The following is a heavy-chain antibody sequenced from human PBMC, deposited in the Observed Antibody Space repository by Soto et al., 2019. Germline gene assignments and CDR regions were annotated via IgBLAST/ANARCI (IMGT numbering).Heavy chain of an antibody. V-gene: IGHV6-1*01. CDR3: ARDRRDGYTPFDY. CDR2: TYYRSKWYN. D-gene: IGHD5-12*01. Sequence: SPTLSLTCAISGENVCSNRGAWNWIRQSPSRGLEWLGRTYYRSKWYNDYAVSVKSRITINPDTSKNQFSLQLNSVTPEDTAVYYCARDRRDGYTPFDYWGQGTLVTVSS. J-gene: IGHJ4*02. CDR1: GENVCSNRGA.